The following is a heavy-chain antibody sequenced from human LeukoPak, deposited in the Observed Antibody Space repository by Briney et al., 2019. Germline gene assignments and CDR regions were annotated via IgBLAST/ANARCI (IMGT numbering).Heavy chain of an antibody. D-gene: IGHD6-13*01. J-gene: IGHJ4*02. Sequence: PGGSLRLSCAGSGFRFSSYGMSWVRQTPGKGLEWVSAISGSGGSTYYADSVKGRFTISRDNSKNTLYLQMNSLRAEDTAVYYCAKDSVAYSSSWYLNYWGQGTLVTVSS. CDR1: GFRFSSYG. V-gene: IGHV3-23*01. CDR3: AKDSVAYSSSWYLNY. CDR2: ISGSGGST.